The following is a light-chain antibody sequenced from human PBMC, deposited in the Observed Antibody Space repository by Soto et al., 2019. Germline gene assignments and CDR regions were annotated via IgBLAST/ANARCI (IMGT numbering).Light chain of an antibody. V-gene: IGLV2-11*01. Sequence: QSALTQPPSASGSPGQSVTIPCTGTSSDVGGYRYVSWYQQHPGKAPRLIIYDVTERPSGVPDRFSGSKSGNTASLTISGLQAEDEADYYCCSYTGSYSYVFGIGTKVTVL. CDR2: DVT. CDR3: CSYTGSYSYV. CDR1: SSDVGGYRY. J-gene: IGLJ1*01.